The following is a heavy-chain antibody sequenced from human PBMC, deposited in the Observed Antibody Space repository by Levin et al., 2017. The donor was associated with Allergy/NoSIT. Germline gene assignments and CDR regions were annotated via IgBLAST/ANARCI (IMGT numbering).Heavy chain of an antibody. V-gene: IGHV3-66*02. J-gene: IGHJ1*01. CDR1: GFSVSSNY. CDR2: IFISGTT. D-gene: IGHD3-10*01. CDR3: GRGSRSYYNGTG. Sequence: GESLKISCAVSGFSVSSNYMSWVRQAPGKGLEWVSVIFISGTTDYADSVKGRFTISRDNFKNTVYLQLNSLRTEDTAVYYCGRGSRSYYNGTGWGQGTLVTVSS.